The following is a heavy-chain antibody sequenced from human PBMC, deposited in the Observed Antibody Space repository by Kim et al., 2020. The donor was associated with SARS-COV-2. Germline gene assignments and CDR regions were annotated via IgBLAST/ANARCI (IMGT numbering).Heavy chain of an antibody. CDR3: AREGHWFGELSQSNNWFET. V-gene: IGHV3-7*01. J-gene: IGHJ5*02. CDR1: GFTFSSYW. Sequence: GGSLRLSCAASGFTFSSYWMSWVRQAPGKGLEWVANINQDGSEIYYVDSVKGRFTISRDNAKNSLYLQMNSLRAEDTAVYYCAREGHWFGELSQSNNWFETWGQGNLDTVSS. CDR2: INQDGSEI. D-gene: IGHD3-10*01.